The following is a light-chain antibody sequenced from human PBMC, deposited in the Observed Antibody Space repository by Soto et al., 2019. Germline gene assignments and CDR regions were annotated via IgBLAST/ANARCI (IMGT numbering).Light chain of an antibody. CDR2: GAS. V-gene: IGKV3-20*01. Sequence: EIVLTQSPGTLSLSPGERATLSCRASQSVSSSYLAWYQQKPGQAPRLLIYGASSRATGIPDRFSGSGSGTDFTLTISRLEPEYFAVYYCQQYGSSPLVTFGQGTRLELK. CDR1: QSVSSSY. J-gene: IGKJ5*01. CDR3: QQYGSSPLVT.